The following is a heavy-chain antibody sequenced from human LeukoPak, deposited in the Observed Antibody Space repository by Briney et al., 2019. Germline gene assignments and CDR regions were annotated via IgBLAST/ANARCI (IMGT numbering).Heavy chain of an antibody. J-gene: IGHJ6*03. CDR1: GGSISSCY. V-gene: IGHV4-59*01. Sequence: SETLSLTRTVSGGSISSCYWSWIRQPPGKGLEWIGHIYYSGNTNYNPSLRSRVTISVDMSKNQFSLKLSSVTAADTAVYYCARYDFSYMDVWGNGTTVTVSS. CDR3: ARYDFSYMDV. D-gene: IGHD3-3*01. CDR2: IYYSGNT.